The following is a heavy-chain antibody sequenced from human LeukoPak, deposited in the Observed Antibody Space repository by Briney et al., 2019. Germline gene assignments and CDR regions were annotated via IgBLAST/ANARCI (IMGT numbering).Heavy chain of an antibody. CDR1: GFTFSDYY. Sequence: GGSLRLSCAASGFTFSDYYMSWIRQAPGKGLEWISYISSSGSTIYYADSVKGRFTISRDNSKNPLYLQMNSLRAEDTAVYYCARGGSYLSAFDIWGQGTMVTVSS. D-gene: IGHD1-26*01. V-gene: IGHV3-11*01. CDR3: ARGGSYLSAFDI. J-gene: IGHJ3*02. CDR2: ISSSGSTI.